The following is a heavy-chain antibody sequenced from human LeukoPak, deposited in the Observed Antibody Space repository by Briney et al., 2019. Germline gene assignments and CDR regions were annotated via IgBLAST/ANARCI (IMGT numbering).Heavy chain of an antibody. J-gene: IGHJ6*03. D-gene: IGHD3-10*01. CDR2: ISGSGGST. CDR1: GFTFSSYG. CDR3: AKRVRGVIIKSSDYYYYMDV. Sequence: PGGSLRLSCAASGFTFSSYGMSWVRQAPGKGLEWVSAISGSGGSTYYADSVKGRFTISRDNSKNTLYLQMNSLRAEDTAVYYCAKRVRGVIIKSSDYYYYMDVWGKGTTVTISS. V-gene: IGHV3-23*01.